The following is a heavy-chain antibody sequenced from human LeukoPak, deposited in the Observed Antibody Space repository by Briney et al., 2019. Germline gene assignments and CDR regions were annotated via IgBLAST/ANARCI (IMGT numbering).Heavy chain of an antibody. Sequence: PGGSLRLSCAASGFTFSSYAMSWVRQAPGKGLEWVSAISGSGGSTYYADSVKGRFTISRDNSKNTLYLQMNSLRAEDTAVYYCARGNDYDFWSGQKHYYFDYWGQGTLVTVSS. CDR3: ARGNDYDFWSGQKHYYFDY. D-gene: IGHD3-3*01. CDR2: ISGSGGST. J-gene: IGHJ4*02. CDR1: GFTFSSYA. V-gene: IGHV3-23*01.